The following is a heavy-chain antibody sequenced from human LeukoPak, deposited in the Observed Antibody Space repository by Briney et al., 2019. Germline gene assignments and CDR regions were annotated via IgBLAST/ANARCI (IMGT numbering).Heavy chain of an antibody. V-gene: IGHV6-1*01. D-gene: IGHD3-10*01. CDR2: TYYRSKWYN. CDR1: GDSVSSNSAA. Sequence: SQTLSLTCAISGDSVSSNSAAWNWIRQSPSRGLEWLGRTYYRSKWYNDYAIFVKSRITINPDTSKNQFSLQLSSVTPEDTAVYYCASGTMVRGGHYYYGMDVWGQGTTVTVSS. CDR3: ASGTMVRGGHYYYGMDV. J-gene: IGHJ6*02.